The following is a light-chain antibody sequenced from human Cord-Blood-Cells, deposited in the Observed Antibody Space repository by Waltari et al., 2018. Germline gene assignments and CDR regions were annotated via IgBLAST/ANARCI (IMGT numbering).Light chain of an antibody. CDR3: QQRSNWPFT. CDR1: QGVSSY. J-gene: IGKJ4*01. Sequence: EIVLTRSPATLSLSPGERATLSCRASQGVSSYLAWYQQKPGQAPRLLIYDASNRATGIPARFSGSGPGTDFTLTISSLEPEDFAVYYCQQRSNWPFTFGGGTKVEIK. CDR2: DAS. V-gene: IGKV3D-11*01.